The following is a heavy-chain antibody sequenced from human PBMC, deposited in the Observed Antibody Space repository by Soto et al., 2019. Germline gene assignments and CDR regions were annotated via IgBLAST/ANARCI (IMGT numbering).Heavy chain of an antibody. Sequence: QVQLQQWGAGLLKPSETLSLTCAVYGGSFSGYYWTWIRQPPGTGLEWIGEINHSGSTNYNPSLKSRVTIAVDTSNNHFSLKLTSVTAADTAVYCDARDKIAGLFDYWGQGTLVNVSS. D-gene: IGHD2-21*01. V-gene: IGHV4-34*01. J-gene: IGHJ4*02. CDR3: ARDKIAGLFDY. CDR2: INHSGST. CDR1: GGSFSGYY.